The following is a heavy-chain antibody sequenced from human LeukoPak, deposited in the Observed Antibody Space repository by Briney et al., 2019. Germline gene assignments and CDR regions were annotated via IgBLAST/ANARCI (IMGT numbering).Heavy chain of an antibody. CDR1: GFTFDDYA. CDR3: AKDMGGYDGLDY. Sequence: PGRSLRLSCAASGFTFDDYAMHWVRQAPGKGLEWVSLISWDGGSTYYADSVKGRFTISRDNSKNSLYLQMNSLRAEDTALYYCAKDMGGYDGLDYWGQGTLVTVSS. CDR2: ISWDGGST. J-gene: IGHJ4*02. V-gene: IGHV3-43D*03. D-gene: IGHD5-12*01.